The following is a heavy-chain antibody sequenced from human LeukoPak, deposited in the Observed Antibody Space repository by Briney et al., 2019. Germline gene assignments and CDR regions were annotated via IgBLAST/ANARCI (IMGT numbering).Heavy chain of an antibody. D-gene: IGHD1-26*01. V-gene: IGHV3-21*01. CDR2: ISSSSSYI. J-gene: IGHJ1*01. CDR3: AAYSGSYPEYFQY. Sequence: GGSLRLSCVVSEFTFSTYSMNWVRQAPGKGLEWVSSISSSSSYIYYADSVKGRFTISRDNAKNSLYLQMNSLRAEDTAVYYCAAYSGSYPEYFQYWGQGILVTVSS. CDR1: EFTFSTYS.